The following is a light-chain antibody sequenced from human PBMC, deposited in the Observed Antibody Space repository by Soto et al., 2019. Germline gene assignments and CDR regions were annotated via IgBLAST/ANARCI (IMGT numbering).Light chain of an antibody. CDR3: QQYNSYWT. Sequence: DIPMTQSPSTLSASVGDRVTITCRASQSISIWLAWYQQKPGKAPKLLIYKASSLESGVPSRFSGSGSGTEFTLTISSLQPDDFAIYYCQQYNSYWTFGQGTKVEIK. J-gene: IGKJ1*01. V-gene: IGKV1-5*03. CDR2: KAS. CDR1: QSISIW.